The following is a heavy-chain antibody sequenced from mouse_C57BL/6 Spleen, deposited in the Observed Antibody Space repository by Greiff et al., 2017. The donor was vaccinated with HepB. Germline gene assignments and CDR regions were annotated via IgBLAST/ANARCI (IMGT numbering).Heavy chain of an antibody. CDR3: GRSGGPYYSNPHWYFDV. D-gene: IGHD2-5*01. Sequence: EVQLQQSGPELVKPGASVKMSCKASGYTFTDYNMHWVKQSHGKSLEWIGNINPNNGGTSYNQKFKGKATVTVNKSSSTAYMELRSLTSEDSAVYHCGRSGGPYYSNPHWYFDVWGTGTTVTVSS. V-gene: IGHV1-22*01. CDR1: GYTFTDYN. J-gene: IGHJ1*03. CDR2: INPNNGGT.